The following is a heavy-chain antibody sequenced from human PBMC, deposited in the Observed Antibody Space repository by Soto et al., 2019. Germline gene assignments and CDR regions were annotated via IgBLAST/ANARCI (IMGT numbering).Heavy chain of an antibody. CDR2: IYYSGST. CDR1: GGSISSGGYY. J-gene: IGHJ5*02. D-gene: IGHD5-18*01. V-gene: IGHV4-31*03. Sequence: QVQLQESGPGLVKPSQTLSLTCTVSGGSISSGGYYWSWIRQHPGKGLEWIGYIYYSGSTYYNPSLRSRVTISVDTSKNQVSLKLSSVTAADTAVYYCARGTIQLPFDPWGQGTLVTVSS. CDR3: ARGTIQLPFDP.